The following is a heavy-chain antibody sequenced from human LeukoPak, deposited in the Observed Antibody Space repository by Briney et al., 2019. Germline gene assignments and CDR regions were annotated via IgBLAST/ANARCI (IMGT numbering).Heavy chain of an antibody. V-gene: IGHV1-2*02. Sequence: ASVKVSCKASGYTFIGYYIHWVRQAPGQGLEWMGWINPNSGATNYAQKFQGRVTLTRDTSISTAYMELSRLISDDTAVYYCARVSQSRVVAAFDIWGQGTMVTV. D-gene: IGHD2-15*01. CDR2: INPNSGAT. CDR3: ARVSQSRVVAAFDI. J-gene: IGHJ3*02. CDR1: GYTFIGYY.